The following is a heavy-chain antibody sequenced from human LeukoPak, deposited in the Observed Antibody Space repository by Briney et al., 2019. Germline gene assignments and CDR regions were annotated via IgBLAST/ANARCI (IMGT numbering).Heavy chain of an antibody. CDR3: ARDGYYYDSSGYYRNAEYSQH. D-gene: IGHD3-22*01. Sequence: PSETLSLTCTVSGGSISSYYWSWIRQPPGRGLEWIGYIYYSGSTNYNPSLRSRVTISVDTPKNQFSLKLSSVTAADTAVYYCARDGYYYDSSGYYRNAEYSQHWGQGTLVTVSS. V-gene: IGHV4-59*12. CDR1: GGSISSYY. CDR2: IYYSGST. J-gene: IGHJ1*01.